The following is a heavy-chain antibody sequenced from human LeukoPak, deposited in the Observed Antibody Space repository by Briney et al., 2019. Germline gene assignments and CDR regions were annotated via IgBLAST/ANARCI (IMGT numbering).Heavy chain of an antibody. CDR3: ARRWTIFGPVD. Sequence: KPSETLSLTCTVSGGSISSSSYYWGWIRQPPGKGLEWIGSIYYSGSTYYNPSLKSRVTISVDTSKNQFSLKLSSVTAADTAVYYCARRWTIFGPVDWGQGTLVTVSS. CDR2: IYYSGST. CDR1: GGSISSSSYY. J-gene: IGHJ4*02. D-gene: IGHD3/OR15-3a*01. V-gene: IGHV4-39*07.